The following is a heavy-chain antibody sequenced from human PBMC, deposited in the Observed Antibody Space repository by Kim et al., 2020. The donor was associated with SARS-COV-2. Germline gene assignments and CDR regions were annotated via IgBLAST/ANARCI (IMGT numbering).Heavy chain of an antibody. D-gene: IGHD6-13*01. J-gene: IGHJ4*02. CDR2: MYTSGST. CDR1: GGSVSSGDYY. CDR3: ARLQSSSWYAYDY. V-gene: IGHV4-61*02. Sequence: SETLSLTCTVSGGSVSSGDYYWSWIRQPAGKGLEWIGRMYTSGSTNYNPSLQSRVTMSIDTSKNQFSLRLSSVTAADTAVYYCARLQSSSWYAYDYWGQGTLVTVSS.